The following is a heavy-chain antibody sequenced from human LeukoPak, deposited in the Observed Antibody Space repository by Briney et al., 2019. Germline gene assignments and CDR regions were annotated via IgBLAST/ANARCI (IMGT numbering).Heavy chain of an antibody. Sequence: GGSLRLSCAASGFTFSSYEMNWVRQAPGMGLEWVSYISGSGSTIYYADSVKGRFTISRDNAKNSLYLQMNSLRAEDTAVYYCARDTLRFYFDYWGQGTLVTVSS. CDR1: GFTFSSYE. J-gene: IGHJ4*02. V-gene: IGHV3-48*03. CDR3: ARDTLRFYFDY. CDR2: ISGSGSTI. D-gene: IGHD4-17*01.